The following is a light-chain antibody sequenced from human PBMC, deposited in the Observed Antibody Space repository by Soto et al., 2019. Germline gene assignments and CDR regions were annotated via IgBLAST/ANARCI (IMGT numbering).Light chain of an antibody. CDR2: GAS. CDR1: QSLSYNY. J-gene: IGKJ3*01. V-gene: IGKV3-20*01. CDR3: QQYGSSSFT. Sequence: EIVLTQSPGTLSLSPGERATLSCRASQSLSYNYLAWYQQKPGQAPRLLIYGASSRATGIPDRFSGSGSGTDFALTISRLEPEDFAVYYCQQYGSSSFTFGPGTKVDIK.